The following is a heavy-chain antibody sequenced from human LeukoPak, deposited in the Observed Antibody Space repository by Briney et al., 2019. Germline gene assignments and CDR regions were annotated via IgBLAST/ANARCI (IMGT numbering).Heavy chain of an antibody. CDR3: ARSDGVGTSFLDP. CDR2: ISQFGST. CDR1: GGPFSGYY. D-gene: IGHD2-2*01. V-gene: IGHV4-34*01. J-gene: IGHJ5*02. Sequence: SETLSLTCDVLGGPFSGYYWSWIRQPPGRRLEWIGEISQFGSTDYNPSLKSRVTISVDTSRGRFSLKVTSVTAADTAMYYCARSDGVGTSFLDPWGQGTLVTVSS.